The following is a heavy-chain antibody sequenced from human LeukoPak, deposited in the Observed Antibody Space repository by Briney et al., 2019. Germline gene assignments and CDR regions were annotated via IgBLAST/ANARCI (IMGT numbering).Heavy chain of an antibody. Sequence: PGGSLRPSCAASGFTFSGFGMHWVRQAPGKGLEWVAVLSYDGSNRYYADSVKGRFTISRDNSKNTLYLQMNSLRAEDTAVYYCAKDASTVTLHADYWGQGTLVTVSS. CDR1: GFTFSGFG. CDR3: AKDASTVTLHADY. D-gene: IGHD4-17*01. V-gene: IGHV3-30*18. CDR2: LSYDGSNR. J-gene: IGHJ4*02.